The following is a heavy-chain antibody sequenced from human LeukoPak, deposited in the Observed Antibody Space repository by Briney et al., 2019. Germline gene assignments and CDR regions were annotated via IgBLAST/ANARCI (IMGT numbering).Heavy chain of an antibody. Sequence: GGSLGLSCAASGFTVSSNYMSWVRQAPGKGLEWVSVIYSGGSTYYADSVKGRFTISRDNSKNTLYLQMNSLRAEDTAVYYCARGVVVNHRPPPPWFDPWGQGTLVTVSS. CDR2: IYSGGST. V-gene: IGHV3-53*01. D-gene: IGHD3-22*01. J-gene: IGHJ5*02. CDR3: ARGVVVNHRPPPPWFDP. CDR1: GFTVSSNY.